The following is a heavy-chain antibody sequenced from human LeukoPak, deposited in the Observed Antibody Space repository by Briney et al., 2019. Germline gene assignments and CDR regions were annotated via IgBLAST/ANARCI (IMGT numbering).Heavy chain of an antibody. CDR3: ARVLYCSSTSCPSWFDP. Sequence: GGSLRLSCAASGFTFSSYWMSWVRQAPGKGLEWVANIKQDGSEKYYVDSVKGRFTISRDNAKNSLYLQMNSLRAEDTAVYYCARVLYCSSTSCPSWFDPWGQGTLVTVSS. J-gene: IGHJ5*02. D-gene: IGHD2-2*01. CDR1: GFTFSSYW. CDR2: IKQDGSEK. V-gene: IGHV3-7*04.